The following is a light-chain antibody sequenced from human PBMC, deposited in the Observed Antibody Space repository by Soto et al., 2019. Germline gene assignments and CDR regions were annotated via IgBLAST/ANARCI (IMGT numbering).Light chain of an antibody. CDR1: QGIGSW. CDR2: GAS. V-gene: IGKV1D-12*01. Sequence: DIQMTQSPSSVSAYVGDRVTVTCRASQGIGSWLAWYQQKPGKAPNLLIYGASRLQSGVPSRFSGSGSGTEFTLSISSLQPEDSATYYCQQANSFPLTFGGGTKVEIK. CDR3: QQANSFPLT. J-gene: IGKJ4*01.